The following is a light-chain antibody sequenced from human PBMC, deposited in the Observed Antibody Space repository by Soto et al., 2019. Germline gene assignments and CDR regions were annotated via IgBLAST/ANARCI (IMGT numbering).Light chain of an antibody. J-gene: IGLJ1*01. CDR1: SSNIGSNY. CDR2: RNN. Sequence: QSVLTPPPAASGTPGQRVTISCSGSSSNIGSNYVYWYQQLPGTAPKLLIYRNNQRPSGVPDRFSGSKSGTSASLAISGLRSEDEADYYCAAWDDSLSGPVFGTGTKVTV. V-gene: IGLV1-47*01. CDR3: AAWDDSLSGPV.